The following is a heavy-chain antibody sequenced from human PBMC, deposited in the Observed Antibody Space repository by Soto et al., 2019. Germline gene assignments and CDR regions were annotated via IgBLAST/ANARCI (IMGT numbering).Heavy chain of an antibody. Sequence: SETLSLTCTVSGGSISSYYWGWIRQPPGKGLEWIGHISYSGSTNYNPSLESRITISVDTSNNQFSLKVNSVTAADTALYYCAIYYSIGKNWNFFYYCGQGSLVTVSS. V-gene: IGHV4-59*01. CDR1: GGSISSYY. CDR2: ISYSGST. D-gene: IGHD1-1*01. CDR3: AIYYSIGKNWNFFYY. J-gene: IGHJ4*02.